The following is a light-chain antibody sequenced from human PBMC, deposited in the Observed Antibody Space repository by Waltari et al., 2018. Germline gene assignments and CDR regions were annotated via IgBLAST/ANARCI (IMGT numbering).Light chain of an antibody. CDR1: SSDVGAYNY. J-gene: IGLJ1*01. CDR2: DGS. Sequence: QSALTQPASVSGSPGQSITISCAGSSSDVGAYNYVSWYQQHPGKAPRLIIYDGSNRPSGVSNRFSGSRSGNTASLTISGLQAEDEADYYCASYTTSDSYVFGTGTEVTVL. V-gene: IGLV2-14*03. CDR3: ASYTTSDSYV.